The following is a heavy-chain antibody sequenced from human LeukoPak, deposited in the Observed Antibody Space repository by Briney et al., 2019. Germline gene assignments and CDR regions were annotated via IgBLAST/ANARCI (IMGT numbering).Heavy chain of an antibody. Sequence: GGSLRLSCVASGFTVSGHYMSWVRQAPGKGLEWVSAIYTDGSTYYAGSVKGRFTISRDNSENTLYLQMNSLRVEDTAVYYCARDRPAGGVGDFDHWGQGTLVTVSS. J-gene: IGHJ4*02. CDR2: IYTDGST. CDR1: GFTVSGHY. CDR3: ARDRPAGGVGDFDH. D-gene: IGHD3-16*01. V-gene: IGHV3-66*01.